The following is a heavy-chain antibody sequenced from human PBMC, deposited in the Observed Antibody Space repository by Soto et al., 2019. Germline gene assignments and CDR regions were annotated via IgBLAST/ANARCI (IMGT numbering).Heavy chain of an antibody. Sequence: QVQLVQSGAEMQKPGSSVKVSCQSSGGTFNTYAMNWVRQAPGQGPEWMGDISPMFGAANYAPKFQGRATITADESTGTSYMQLSRLTSEDTALYFSAREVQVHTPAFVYWGQGTLVTVSS. CDR2: ISPMFGAA. CDR1: GGTFNTYA. J-gene: IGHJ4*02. D-gene: IGHD3-10*01. CDR3: AREVQVHTPAFVY. V-gene: IGHV1-69*19.